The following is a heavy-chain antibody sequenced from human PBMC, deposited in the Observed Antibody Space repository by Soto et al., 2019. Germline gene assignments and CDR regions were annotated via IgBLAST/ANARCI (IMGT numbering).Heavy chain of an antibody. D-gene: IGHD3-10*01. V-gene: IGHV1-46*01. CDR3: ARVTSDDYYGSFDP. Sequence: ASVKVSCKSSGYTFTSYYMHWVRQAPGQGLEWMGIINPSGGSTSYAQKFQGRVTMTTDTSTSTVYMELRSLRSDDTAVYYCARVTSDDYYGSFDPWGQGTLVTVSS. CDR2: INPSGGST. J-gene: IGHJ5*02. CDR1: GYTFTSYY.